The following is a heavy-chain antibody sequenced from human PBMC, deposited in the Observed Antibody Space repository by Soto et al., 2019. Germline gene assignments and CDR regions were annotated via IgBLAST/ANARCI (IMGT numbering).Heavy chain of an antibody. J-gene: IGHJ6*02. CDR1: GFTFSSYS. Sequence: GGSLRLSCAASGFTFSSYSMNWVRQAPGEGQDLVSYISSSSSTIYYADSVKGRFTISRDNAKNSLYLQMNSLRDEDTAVYYCARPLMTTVTRTYGMDVWGQGTTVTVSS. CDR3: ARPLMTTVTRTYGMDV. V-gene: IGHV3-48*02. D-gene: IGHD4-4*01. CDR2: ISSSSSTI.